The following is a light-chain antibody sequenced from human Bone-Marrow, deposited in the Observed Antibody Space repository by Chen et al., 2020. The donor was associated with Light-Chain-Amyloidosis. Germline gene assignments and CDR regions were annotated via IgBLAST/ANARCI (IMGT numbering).Light chain of an antibody. Sequence: SSELTQPPSVSVSPGPTARLTCSGDDLPTKYAYWYQQQPGQAPVLVIHRDTERPSGISERFSGSSSGTTATLTISGVQAEDEADYHCQSADSSGTYEVIFGGGTKLTVL. CDR2: RDT. CDR3: QSADSSGTYEVI. CDR1: DLPTKY. J-gene: IGLJ2*01. V-gene: IGLV3-25*03.